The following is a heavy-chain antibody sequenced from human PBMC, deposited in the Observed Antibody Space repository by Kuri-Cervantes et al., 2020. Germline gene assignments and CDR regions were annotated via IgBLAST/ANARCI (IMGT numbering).Heavy chain of an antibody. CDR1: GFTFSSYG. Sequence: LSLTCAASGFTFSSYGMHWVRQAPGKGLEWVAVISYDGSNKYYADSVKGRFTISRDNSKNTLYLQMNSLRAEDTAAYYCAKVHSSGWYFAGMDVWGQGTMVTVSS. CDR2: ISYDGSNK. V-gene: IGHV3-30*18. J-gene: IGHJ6*02. D-gene: IGHD6-19*01. CDR3: AKVHSSGWYFAGMDV.